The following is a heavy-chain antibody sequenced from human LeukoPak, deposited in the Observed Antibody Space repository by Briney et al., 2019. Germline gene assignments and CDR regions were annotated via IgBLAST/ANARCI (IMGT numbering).Heavy chain of an antibody. CDR2: IIPIFGTA. D-gene: IGHD6-13*01. V-gene: IGHV1-69*05. CDR1: GYTFISYA. J-gene: IGHJ5*02. CDR3: ARGYSSSWYDSDNWFDP. Sequence: ASVKVSCKASGYTFISYAISWVRQAPGQGLEWMGRIIPIFGTANYAQKFQGRVTITTDESTSTAYMELSSLRSEDTAVYYCARGYSSSWYDSDNWFDPWGQGTLVTVSS.